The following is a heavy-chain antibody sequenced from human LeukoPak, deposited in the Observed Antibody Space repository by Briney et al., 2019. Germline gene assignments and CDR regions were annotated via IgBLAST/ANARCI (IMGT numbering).Heavy chain of an antibody. Sequence: GGSLRLSCAASGFTFSDYYMSWIRQAPGKGLEWVSYISSSGTSTNYADSVKGRFTISRDNAKNPLYLQMNSLRAEDTAVYYCARKDYGDYLDYWGQGTLVTVSS. CDR2: ISSSGTST. CDR1: GFTFSDYY. D-gene: IGHD4-17*01. V-gene: IGHV3-11*03. J-gene: IGHJ4*02. CDR3: ARKDYGDYLDY.